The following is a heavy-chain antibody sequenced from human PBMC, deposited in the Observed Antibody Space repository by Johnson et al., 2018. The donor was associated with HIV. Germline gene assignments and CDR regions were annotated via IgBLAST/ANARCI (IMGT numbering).Heavy chain of an antibody. CDR2: ISWNSGSI. V-gene: IGHV3-9*01. J-gene: IGHJ3*02. Sequence: VQLVESGGGVVRPGGSLRLSCAASGFTFDDYAMHWVRQAPGKGLEWVSGISWNSGSIGYADSVKGRFTISRDNAKNSLYLQMNSLRAEDTALYYCARDWSIGISRGCAFDIWGQGTMVTVSS. D-gene: IGHD3-16*02. CDR1: GFTFDDYA. CDR3: ARDWSIGISRGCAFDI.